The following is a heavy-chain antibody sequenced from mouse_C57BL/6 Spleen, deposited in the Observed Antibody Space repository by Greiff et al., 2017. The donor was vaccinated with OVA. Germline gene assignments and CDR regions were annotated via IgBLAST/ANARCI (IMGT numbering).Heavy chain of an antibody. CDR3: ARGGYYGSSIYYYAMDY. CDR2: ISDGGSYT. J-gene: IGHJ4*01. CDR1: GFTFSSYA. D-gene: IGHD1-1*01. V-gene: IGHV5-4*01. Sequence: EVQVVESGGGLVKPGGSLKLSCAASGFTFSSYAMSWVRQTPEKRLEWVATISDGGSYTYYPDNVKGRFTISRDNAKNNLYLQMSHLKSEDTAMYYCARGGYYGSSIYYYAMDYWGQGTSVTVSS.